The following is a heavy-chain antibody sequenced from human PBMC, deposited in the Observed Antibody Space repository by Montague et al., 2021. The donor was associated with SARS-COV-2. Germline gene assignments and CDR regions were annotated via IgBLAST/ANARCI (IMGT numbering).Heavy chain of an antibody. CDR2: VYYNRDT. D-gene: IGHD6-19*01. CDR1: GGSTASHY. Sequence: SETLSLTCTVSGGSTASHYWNWIRQSPGKRPEWIGYVYYNRDTKYNPSLQSRVTISIDTSENQSSLRLNSVTAADTAVYFCARGWGFDPWGQGRLVTVSS. CDR3: ARGWGFDP. V-gene: IGHV4-59*08. J-gene: IGHJ3*01.